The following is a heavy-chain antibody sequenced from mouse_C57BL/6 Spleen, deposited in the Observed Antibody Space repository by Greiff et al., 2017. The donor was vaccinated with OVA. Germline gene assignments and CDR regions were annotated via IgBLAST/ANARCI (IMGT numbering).Heavy chain of an antibody. V-gene: IGHV5-4*01. D-gene: IGHD1-1*01. Sequence: DVMLVESGAGLVKPGGSLKLSCAASGFTFSSYAMSWVRQTPEKRLEWVATISDGGSYTYYPDNVKGRSTFSRDNAKNNLYLQMSQLTSEDTAMYYCARDYDGSRYFDVWGKGTTVTVSS. CDR1: GFTFSSYA. J-gene: IGHJ1*03. CDR3: ARDYDGSRYFDV. CDR2: ISDGGSYT.